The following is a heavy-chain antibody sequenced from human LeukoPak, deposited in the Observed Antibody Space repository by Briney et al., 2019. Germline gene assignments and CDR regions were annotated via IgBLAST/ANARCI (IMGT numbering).Heavy chain of an antibody. CDR2: IIPIFGTA. D-gene: IGHD6-13*01. CDR1: GGTFSSYA. J-gene: IGHJ2*01. V-gene: IGHV1-69*13. Sequence: GASVKVSCKASGGTFSSYAISWVRQAPGQGLEWMGGIIPIFGTANYAQKFQGRVTITADESTSTAYMELSSLRTEDTAVYYCAKDFSSSSLGSWYFDLWGRGALVTVYS. CDR3: AKDFSSSSLGSWYFDL.